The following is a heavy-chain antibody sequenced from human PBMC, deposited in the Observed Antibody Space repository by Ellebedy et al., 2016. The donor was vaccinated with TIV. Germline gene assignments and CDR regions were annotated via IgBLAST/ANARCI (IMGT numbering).Heavy chain of an antibody. V-gene: IGHV3-53*01. J-gene: IGHJ4*02. D-gene: IGHD3-16*01. Sequence: LSLTCAASGFTVGTNYMSWVRQAPGKGLEWVSVIYSGGSTYYADSVKGRFTISRDSSKNTLYLQMNSLRAEDTAVYYCARGYDYEEGWGQGTLVTVSS. CDR3: ARGYDYEEG. CDR1: GFTVGTNY. CDR2: IYSGGST.